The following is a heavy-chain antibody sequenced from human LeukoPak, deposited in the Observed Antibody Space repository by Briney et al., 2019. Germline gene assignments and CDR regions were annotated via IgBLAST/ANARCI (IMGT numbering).Heavy chain of an antibody. V-gene: IGHV3-48*04. CDR1: GFTFSRYS. D-gene: IGHD4-17*01. CDR3: ASPSDDYGDPYFGY. J-gene: IGHJ4*02. CDR2: ISSSSATI. Sequence: QPGGSLRLSCAASGFTFSRYSLNWVRQAPGKGLEWASYISSSSATIYYPDSVKGRFTISRDNAKNSLYLQMNSLRAEDTAVYYCASPSDDYGDPYFGYWGQGTLVTVSS.